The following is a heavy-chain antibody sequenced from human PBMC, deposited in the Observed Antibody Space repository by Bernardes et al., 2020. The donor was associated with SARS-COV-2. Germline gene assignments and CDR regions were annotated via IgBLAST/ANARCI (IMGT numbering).Heavy chain of an antibody. CDR2: IKQDGSEK. J-gene: IGHJ4*02. D-gene: IGHD2-15*01. Sequence: GGSLRLSCAASGFTFSSYWMSWVRQAPGKGLEWVANIKQDGSEKYYVDSVKGRFTISRDNAKNSLYLQMNSLRAEDTAVYYCAREAPCGGGSCYPNDYWGQGTLVTVSS. V-gene: IGHV3-7*01. CDR1: GFTFSSYW. CDR3: AREAPCGGGSCYPNDY.